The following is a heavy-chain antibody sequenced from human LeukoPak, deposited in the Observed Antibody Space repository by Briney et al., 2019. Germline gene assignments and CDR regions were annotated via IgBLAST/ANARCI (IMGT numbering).Heavy chain of an antibody. J-gene: IGHJ3*02. CDR3: ARDQAFDI. V-gene: IGHV3-53*01. CDR1: GFTVSSNY. Sequence: GSLRLSCAASGFTVSSNYMSWVRQAPGKGLEWVSVIYSGGSTYYADSVKGRFTISRDNSRNTLYLQMNSLRAEDTAVYYCARDQAFDIWGQGTMVTVSS. CDR2: IYSGGST.